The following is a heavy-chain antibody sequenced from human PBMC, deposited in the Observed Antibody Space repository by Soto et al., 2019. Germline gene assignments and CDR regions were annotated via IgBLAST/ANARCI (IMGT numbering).Heavy chain of an antibody. CDR2: INACNGNT. J-gene: IGHJ4*02. Sequence: EAPVKLYCKASGYSFSSYAISWLRQAPGQRLEWMGWINACNGNTKYSQKFQGRVTITRDTSASTAYMELSSLRSEDTAVYYCARDDGQWLVPPLVYWGQGTLVTVLL. CDR1: GYSFSSYA. D-gene: IGHD6-19*01. CDR3: ARDDGQWLVPPLVY. V-gene: IGHV1-3*01.